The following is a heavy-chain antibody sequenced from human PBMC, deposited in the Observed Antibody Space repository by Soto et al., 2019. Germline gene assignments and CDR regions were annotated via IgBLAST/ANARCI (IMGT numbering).Heavy chain of an antibody. Sequence: QITLNESGPTQVKPRQTLTLTCTFSGFSLTTSGVGVGWIRQSPVKAPEWLALISWDDDKRYSPSLKSRLTITKDTSKNQVVLTMADLDPADTATYYCAHRVLRTVFGLVTTTAIYFDFWGQGTPVAVSS. CDR2: ISWDDDK. CDR1: GFSLTTSGVG. J-gene: IGHJ4*02. V-gene: IGHV2-5*02. D-gene: IGHD3-3*01. CDR3: AHRVLRTVFGLVTTTAIYFDF.